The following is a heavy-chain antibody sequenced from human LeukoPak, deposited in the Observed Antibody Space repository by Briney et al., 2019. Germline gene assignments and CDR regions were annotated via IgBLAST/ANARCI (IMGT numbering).Heavy chain of an antibody. Sequence: ASVKVSCKASGYTFTGYYMHWVRQAPGQGLEWMGWINPNSGGTNYAQKFQGWVTMTRDTSISTAYMELSRLRADDTAVYYCARAGTVEMTPLDYWGQGTLVTVSS. CDR2: INPNSGGT. CDR1: GYTFTGYY. V-gene: IGHV1-2*04. CDR3: ARAGTVEMTPLDY. D-gene: IGHD5-24*01. J-gene: IGHJ4*02.